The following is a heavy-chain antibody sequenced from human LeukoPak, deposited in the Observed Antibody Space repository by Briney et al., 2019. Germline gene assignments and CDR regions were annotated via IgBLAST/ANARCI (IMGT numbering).Heavy chain of an antibody. D-gene: IGHD3-9*01. V-gene: IGHV4-59*08. CDR3: ARGRFDPLTGYEYYHDY. J-gene: IGHJ4*02. CDR1: GGSISSYY. Sequence: SETLSLTCTVSGGSISSYYWSWIRQPPGKGLEWMGYIYNSGSTNYNPSLKSRVTISVDTSKNQFSLKLSSVTAADTAVYYCARGRFDPLTGYEYYHDYWGQGTLVTVSS. CDR2: IYNSGST.